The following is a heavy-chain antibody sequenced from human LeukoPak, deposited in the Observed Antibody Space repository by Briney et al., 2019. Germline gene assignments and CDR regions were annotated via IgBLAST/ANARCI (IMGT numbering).Heavy chain of an antibody. CDR1: GGSFSGYY. CDR3: ARHPTYYDILTLRAFDI. J-gene: IGHJ3*02. Sequence: SETLSLTCAVYGGSFSGYYWSWIRQPAGKGLEWIGRIYTSGSTNYNPSLKSRVTISVDTSKNQFSLKLSSVTAADTAVYYCARHPTYYDILTLRAFDIWGQGTMVTVSS. V-gene: IGHV4-59*10. CDR2: IYTSGST. D-gene: IGHD3-9*01.